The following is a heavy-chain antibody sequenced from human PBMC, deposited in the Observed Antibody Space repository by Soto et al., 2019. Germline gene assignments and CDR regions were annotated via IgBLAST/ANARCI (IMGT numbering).Heavy chain of an antibody. CDR1: GDSISSSTYY. CDR3: ARHSSSGSYYVRYFDY. Sequence: SETLSLTCTVSGDSISSSTYYWGWIRQPPGKGLQWVGSIYYSGSTYYNPSLKSRVTISVDRSKNQFSLKLSSVTAADTAVYYCARHSSSGSYYVRYFDYWGQGALVTVTS. CDR2: IYYSGST. V-gene: IGHV4-39*01. D-gene: IGHD1-26*01. J-gene: IGHJ4*02.